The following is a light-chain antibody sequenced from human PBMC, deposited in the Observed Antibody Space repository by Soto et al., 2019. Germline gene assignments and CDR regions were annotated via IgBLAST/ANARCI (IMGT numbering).Light chain of an antibody. Sequence: ENVLTQSPDTLSLSPVQRATLSSRASQSVTTKLAWYQHKPGKAPRLLISGASSMATGVPARFSGSGSETDFTLTISRLQPEDFALYYCQQYDGSPITFGEGTRLDI. V-gene: IGKV3-20*01. J-gene: IGKJ5*01. CDR3: QQYDGSPIT. CDR1: QSVTTK. CDR2: GAS.